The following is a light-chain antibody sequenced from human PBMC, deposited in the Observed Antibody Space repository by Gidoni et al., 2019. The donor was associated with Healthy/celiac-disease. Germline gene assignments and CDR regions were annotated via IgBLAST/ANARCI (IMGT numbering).Light chain of an antibody. Sequence: DMVLKQSPATLSLSPGERATLSCRASQGVSSYLAWYQQKPGQAPRLLIYDASKRATGIPSRFSGSGPGTDFTLTISSLEPEDFAVYYCQQRSNWPITFXQXTRLXIK. CDR3: QQRSNWPIT. V-gene: IGKV3D-11*01. CDR2: DAS. CDR1: QGVSSY. J-gene: IGKJ5*01.